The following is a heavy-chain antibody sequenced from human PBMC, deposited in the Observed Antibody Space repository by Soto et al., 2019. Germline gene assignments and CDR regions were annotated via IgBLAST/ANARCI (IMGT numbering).Heavy chain of an antibody. CDR1: GGSISSYY. J-gene: IGHJ5*02. D-gene: IGHD1-26*01. CDR3: ATLYRSWFDP. V-gene: IGHV4-59*01. CDR2: IYYSGST. Sequence: QVQLQESGPGLVKPSETLSLTCTVSGGSISSYYWSWIRQPPGKGLAWIGYIYYSGSTNYNPALRSRVTISVDTSKNQFSLKLSSVTAADTVVYYCATLYRSWFDPWGQGTLVTVSS.